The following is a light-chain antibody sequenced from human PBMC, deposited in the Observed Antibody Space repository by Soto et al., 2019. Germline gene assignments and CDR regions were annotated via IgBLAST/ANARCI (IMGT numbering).Light chain of an antibody. CDR1: SSVVGGYDY. V-gene: IGLV2-14*01. Sequence: QFALTQPASVSGPPGQSITISCSGSSSVVGGYDYVSWYQQHSGKAPKLIIYEVSNRPSGVSNRFSGSKSGNTASLTISGLQAEDEADYYCLSYTSTNTRVFGGGTKLTVL. CDR2: EVS. CDR3: LSYTSTNTRV. J-gene: IGLJ3*02.